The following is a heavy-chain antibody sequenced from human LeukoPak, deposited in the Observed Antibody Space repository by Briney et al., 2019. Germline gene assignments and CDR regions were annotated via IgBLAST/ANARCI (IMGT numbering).Heavy chain of an antibody. CDR1: GFIFSDYS. CDR2: IGISSGNT. CDR3: ARDHNYAFDN. V-gene: IGHV3-48*04. J-gene: IGHJ4*02. Sequence: GSLRLSCVASGFIFSDYSMNWVRQAPGKGLEWISYIGISSGNTKYADSVKGRFTISGDNAKNSLCLQMNSLRVEDTAVYYCARDHNYAFDNWGQGTLVTVSS. D-gene: IGHD1-1*01.